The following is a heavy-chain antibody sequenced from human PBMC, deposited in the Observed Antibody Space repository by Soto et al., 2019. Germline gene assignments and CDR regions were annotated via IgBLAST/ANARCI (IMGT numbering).Heavy chain of an antibody. V-gene: IGHV1-18*01. CDR1: GYTFTSYG. J-gene: IGHJ4*02. D-gene: IGHD6-19*01. CDR2: ISAYNGDT. Sequence: ASVKVSCKASGYTFTSYGISWVRQAPGQGLEWMGWISAYNGDTNYAQKLQGRVTMTTDTSTSTAYMELRSLRSDDTAVYYCARDRDIAVAGDFDYWGQGTLVTVSS. CDR3: ARDRDIAVAGDFDY.